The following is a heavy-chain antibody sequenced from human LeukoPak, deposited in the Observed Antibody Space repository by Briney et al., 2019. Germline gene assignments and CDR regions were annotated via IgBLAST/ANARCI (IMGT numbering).Heavy chain of an antibody. J-gene: IGHJ4*02. D-gene: IGHD1/OR15-1a*01. CDR2: IRYNGDNK. CDR3: AKEGTASKPSDLDY. Sequence: GGSLRLSCAASGFIFNDYGMHWVRQAPGKGLEWVAFIRYNGDNKYYVDSVKGRFTISRDNSKNTLHLQMNSLKPEDTAVYYCAKEGTASKPSDLDYWGQGTLVTVPS. CDR1: GFIFNDYG. V-gene: IGHV3-30*02.